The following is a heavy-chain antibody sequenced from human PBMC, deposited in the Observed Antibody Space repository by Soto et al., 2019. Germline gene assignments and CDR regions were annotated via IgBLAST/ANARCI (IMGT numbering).Heavy chain of an antibody. Sequence: VQLVESGGGLVQPGGSLRLSCAASGFTFSSYWMHWVRQAPGKGLVWVSRINSDGSSTSYADSVKGRFTISRDNAKNTLYLQMNSLRAEDTAVYYCAREDSIFGVAIGADYWGQGTLVTVSS. V-gene: IGHV3-74*01. J-gene: IGHJ4*02. CDR2: INSDGSST. D-gene: IGHD3-3*01. CDR3: AREDSIFGVAIGADY. CDR1: GFTFSSYW.